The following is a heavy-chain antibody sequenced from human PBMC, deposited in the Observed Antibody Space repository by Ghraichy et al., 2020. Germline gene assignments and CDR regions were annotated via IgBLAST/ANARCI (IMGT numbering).Heavy chain of an antibody. CDR3: ARDQGDGYCSTDTCYGVDY. CDR1: GLTFSSYE. J-gene: IGHJ4*02. V-gene: IGHV3-48*03. CDR2: IGGGRGTR. D-gene: IGHD2-2*01. Sequence: GGSLRLSCVASGLTFSSYEMNWVRQAPGKGLEWVAYIGGGRGTRFYADSVKGRFTISRDKAKSSLYLQMNSLTLEDTAIYYCARDQGDGYCSTDTCYGVDYWGLVFLVTVSS.